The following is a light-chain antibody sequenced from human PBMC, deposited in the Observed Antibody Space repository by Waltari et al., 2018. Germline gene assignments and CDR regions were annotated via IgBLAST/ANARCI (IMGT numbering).Light chain of an antibody. CDR1: SSDVGNYNF. J-gene: IGLJ1*01. CDR3: CSYAGSTTFYV. Sequence: QSALTQPASVSGSPGQSITISCTGTSSDVGNYNFVSWYQQHPGKAPKLMIYEGSKRPSGVSNRCSGSKSGNTASLTISGLQAENEADYYCCSYAGSTTFYVFGTETKVTVV. V-gene: IGLV2-23*01. CDR2: EGS.